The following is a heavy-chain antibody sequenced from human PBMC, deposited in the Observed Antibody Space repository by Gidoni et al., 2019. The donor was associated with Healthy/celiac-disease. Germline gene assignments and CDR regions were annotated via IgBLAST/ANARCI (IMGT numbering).Heavy chain of an antibody. Sequence: EVQLLESGGGLVQPGGSLRLSCAASGFTFSSYAMSWVRQAPGKGLGWVSAISGSGGSTYYADSVTGRFTISRDNSKNTLYLQMNSLRAEDTAVYYCANCGGDCYSDYWGQGTLVTVSS. D-gene: IGHD2-21*02. CDR3: ANCGGDCYSDY. J-gene: IGHJ4*02. CDR2: ISGSGGST. V-gene: IGHV3-23*01. CDR1: GFTFSSYA.